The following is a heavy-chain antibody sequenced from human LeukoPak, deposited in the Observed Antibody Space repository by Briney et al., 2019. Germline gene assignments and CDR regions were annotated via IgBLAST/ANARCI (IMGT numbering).Heavy chain of an antibody. V-gene: IGHV3-23*01. CDR3: AKDLVPRYCSGGSCYSAFDY. D-gene: IGHD2-15*01. CDR2: INNSGTST. Sequence: PGGSLRLSCAASGFTFSSYAMSWVRQAPGKGLEWVSTINNSGTSTYSADSVKGRFTISRDNSKNTLYLQMNSLGAEDTAVYYCAKDLVPRYCSGGSCYSAFDYWGQGTLVTVSS. CDR1: GFTFSSYA. J-gene: IGHJ4*02.